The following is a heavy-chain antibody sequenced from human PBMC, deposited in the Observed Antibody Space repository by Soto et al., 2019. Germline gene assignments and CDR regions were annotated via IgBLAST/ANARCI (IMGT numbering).Heavy chain of an antibody. D-gene: IGHD3-16*02. Sequence: SETLSLTCTVSGGSISSSSYYWGWIRQPPGKGLEWIGSIYYSGSTYYNPSLKSRVTISVDTSKNQFSLKLSPVTAAATAVYYCARPFCSGGSCYRGDDYVWGSYRYFSSRGSPADNYGMDVWGQGTTVTVSS. J-gene: IGHJ6*02. CDR1: GGSISSSSYY. CDR3: ARPFCSGGSCYRGDDYVWGSYRYFSSRGSPADNYGMDV. CDR2: IYYSGST. V-gene: IGHV4-39*01.